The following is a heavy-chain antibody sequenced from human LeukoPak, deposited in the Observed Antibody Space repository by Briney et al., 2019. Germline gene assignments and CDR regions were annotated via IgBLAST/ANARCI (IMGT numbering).Heavy chain of an antibody. CDR2: MNPKSGNT. D-gene: IGHD2-15*01. V-gene: IGHV1-8*01. Sequence: ASVTVSFKASVYTFTSYDINWVRQATGQGLEWMGWMNPKSGNTGYAQKFQRRVTMTRDTSRSTAYLELTTLRPDDTAVYYCARGPPPYCSGDSCYSFLYFHHWGQGTLVTVSS. J-gene: IGHJ1*01. CDR1: VYTFTSYD. CDR3: ARGPPPYCSGDSCYSFLYFHH.